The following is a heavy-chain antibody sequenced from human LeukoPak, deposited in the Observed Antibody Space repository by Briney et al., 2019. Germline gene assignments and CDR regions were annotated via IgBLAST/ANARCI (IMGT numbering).Heavy chain of an antibody. J-gene: IGHJ4*02. D-gene: IGHD3-10*02. Sequence: GGSLRLSCAASGFTFSSYEMNWVRQAPGKGLEGVSYISSSGSTIYYADSVKGRFTISRDNAKNSLYLRMNSLRAEDTAVYYCAELGITMIGGVWGQGTLVTVSS. CDR2: ISSSGSTI. CDR3: AELGITMIGGV. CDR1: GFTFSSYE. V-gene: IGHV3-48*03.